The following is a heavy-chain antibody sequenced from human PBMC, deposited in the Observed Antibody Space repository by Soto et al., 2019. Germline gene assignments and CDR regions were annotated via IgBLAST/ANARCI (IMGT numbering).Heavy chain of an antibody. CDR2: INPASGIT. D-gene: IGHD6-13*01. V-gene: IGHV1-46*01. CDR3: ARDLEAGDH. Sequence: QVQLVQSGAEVKKPGASVKLSCRTSGYTFTHYYIHCVRQAPGQGLEWLAIINPASGITNYAQDFQGRVTLTMDTSTTTVYMELSGLRAEDTAIFYCARDLEAGDHWGQGTLVTVSS. CDR1: GYTFTHYY. J-gene: IGHJ4*02.